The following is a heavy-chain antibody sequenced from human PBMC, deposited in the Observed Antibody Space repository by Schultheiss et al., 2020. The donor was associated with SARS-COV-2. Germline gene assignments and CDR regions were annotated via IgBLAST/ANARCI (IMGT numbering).Heavy chain of an antibody. D-gene: IGHD3-22*01. Sequence: GGSLRLSCAASGFTFSSYWMSWVRQAPGKGLEWVAVISYDGSNKYYADSVKGRFTISRDNSKNTLYLQMNSLRAEDTAVYYCARDPVRNMYYYDSSGPYWGQGTLVTVSS. CDR3: ARDPVRNMYYYDSSGPY. V-gene: IGHV3-30*03. CDR2: ISYDGSNK. CDR1: GFTFSSYW. J-gene: IGHJ4*02.